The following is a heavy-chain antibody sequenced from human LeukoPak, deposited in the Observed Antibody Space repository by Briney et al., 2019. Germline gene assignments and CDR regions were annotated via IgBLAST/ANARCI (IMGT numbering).Heavy chain of an antibody. CDR3: ARDGGVVVAAGYLDL. CDR1: GFTFSSYS. Sequence: GGSLRLSCAASGFTFSSYSMNWVRQAPGRGLEWVSSITSSSRYIYYADSLKGRFTISRDNAQSSLYLQMNSLRVEDTAVYYCARDGGVVVAAGYLDLWGRGTLVTVSS. D-gene: IGHD2-15*01. CDR2: ITSSSRYI. V-gene: IGHV3-21*01. J-gene: IGHJ2*01.